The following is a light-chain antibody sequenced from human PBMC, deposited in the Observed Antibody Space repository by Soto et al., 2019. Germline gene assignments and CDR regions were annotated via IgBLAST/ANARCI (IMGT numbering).Light chain of an antibody. V-gene: IGKV4-1*01. CDR2: WAS. J-gene: IGKJ2*01. Sequence: DIVLTQSPDSLAVSLGERATINCKSSQSVFSSSNTKNYLSWYQQKPGQAPKLLIYWASTRESGVPDRFSGSGSGTEFTLTISSLQAEDVAVYYCQQYYSIPYTFGQGTKLEIK. CDR3: QQYYSIPYT. CDR1: QSVFSSSNTKNY.